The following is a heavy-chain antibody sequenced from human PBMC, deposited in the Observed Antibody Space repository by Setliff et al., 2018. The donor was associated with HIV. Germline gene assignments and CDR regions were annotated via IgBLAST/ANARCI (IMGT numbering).Heavy chain of an antibody. CDR2: IIPLFETP. J-gene: IGHJ4*02. CDR3: VRGGVRGTEYVYLDF. CDR1: GGSFSTYA. V-gene: IGHV1-69*06. D-gene: IGHD3-10*01. Sequence: SVKVSCKSSGGSFSTYAINWVRQAPGQGLEWMGNIIPLFETPDAAPRFRGRVTITADKSTSTAYMELSSLTYGDTAVYYCVRGGVRGTEYVYLDFWGQGTLVTVSS.